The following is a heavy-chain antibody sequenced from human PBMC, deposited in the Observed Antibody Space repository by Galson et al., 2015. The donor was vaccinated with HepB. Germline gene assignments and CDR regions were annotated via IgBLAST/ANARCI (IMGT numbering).Heavy chain of an antibody. CDR1: GFAFSSHA. CDR2: ITGDGSTL. Sequence: SLRLSCAASGFAFSSHAMGWVRRAPEKGLEWVSSITGDGSTLFYADSVRGRFTLSKDNSQNTLFLQMNSLRAEDTALYYCAKMSRLSANFDSWGQGTLVTVSS. J-gene: IGHJ4*02. D-gene: IGHD2-21*01. CDR3: AKMSRLSANFDS. V-gene: IGHV3-23*01.